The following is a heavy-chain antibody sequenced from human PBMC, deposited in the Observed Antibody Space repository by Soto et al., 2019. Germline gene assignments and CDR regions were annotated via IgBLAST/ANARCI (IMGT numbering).Heavy chain of an antibody. CDR2: VWSNGVNN. CDR1: GFSFSTYG. CDR3: VRERGPFDAFDM. Sequence: GGSLRLSCAASGFSFSTYGMHWVRQAPGKGLEWVAVVWSNGVNNYYADSVRGRFTISRDNTKNGLYLQMNSLKAEDTAVYYCVRERGPFDAFDMWGQGTMVTVSS. V-gene: IGHV3-33*01. J-gene: IGHJ3*02.